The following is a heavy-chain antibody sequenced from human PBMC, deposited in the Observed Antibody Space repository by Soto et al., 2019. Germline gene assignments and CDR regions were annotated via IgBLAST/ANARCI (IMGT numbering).Heavy chain of an antibody. D-gene: IGHD3-3*01. CDR3: VTAVGPYYDFWSGYYTKYGRWWFDP. CDR2: IYYSGST. Sequence: SETLSLTCTVSGGSISSSSYYWGWIRQPPGKGLEWIGSIYYSGSTYYNPSLKSRVTISVDTSKNQFSLKLSSVTAADTAVYYCVTAVGPYYDFWSGYYTKYGRWWFDPWGQGTLVTVSS. J-gene: IGHJ5*02. V-gene: IGHV4-39*01. CDR1: GGSISSSSYY.